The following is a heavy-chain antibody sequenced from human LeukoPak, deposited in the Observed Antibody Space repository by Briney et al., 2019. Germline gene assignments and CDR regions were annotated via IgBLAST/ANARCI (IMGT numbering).Heavy chain of an antibody. CDR2: ISAYNGNT. Sequence: ASVKVSCKASGYTFTIYGISWVRQAPGQGLEWMGWISAYNGNTNYAQKLQGRVTMTTDTSTSTAYMELRSLRSDDTAVYYCAKVDLVVRYFDWLPSGYFDYWGQGTLVTVSS. V-gene: IGHV1-18*01. D-gene: IGHD3-9*01. CDR3: AKVDLVVRYFDWLPSGYFDY. J-gene: IGHJ4*02. CDR1: GYTFTIYG.